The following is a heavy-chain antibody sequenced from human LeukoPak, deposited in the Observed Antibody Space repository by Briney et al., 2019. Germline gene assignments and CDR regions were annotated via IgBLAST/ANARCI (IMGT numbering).Heavy chain of an antibody. CDR2: ISSSSSTI. CDR3: ARAGAYDFWSGRLDNWFDP. V-gene: IGHV3-48*04. CDR1: GFTFSSYS. D-gene: IGHD3-3*01. Sequence: GGSLRLSCAASGFTFSSYSMNWVRQAPGKGLEWVSYISSSSSTIYYADSVKGRFTISRDNAKNSLYLQMNSLRAEDTAVYYCARAGAYDFWSGRLDNWFDPWGQGTLVTVSS. J-gene: IGHJ5*02.